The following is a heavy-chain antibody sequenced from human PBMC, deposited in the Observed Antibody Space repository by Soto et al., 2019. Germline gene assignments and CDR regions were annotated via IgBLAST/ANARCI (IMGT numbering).Heavy chain of an antibody. J-gene: IGHJ6*02. Sequence: GGSLRLPCAASGFTFSSYAMHWVRQAPGKGLEWVAVISYDGSNKYYADSVKGRFTISRDNSKNTLYLQMNSLRAEDTAVYYCAREGSSITIFGVVIRDYYYYYGMDVWGQGTTVTVSS. CDR2: ISYDGSNK. V-gene: IGHV3-30-3*01. CDR3: AREGSSITIFGVVIRDYYYYYGMDV. CDR1: GFTFSSYA. D-gene: IGHD3-3*01.